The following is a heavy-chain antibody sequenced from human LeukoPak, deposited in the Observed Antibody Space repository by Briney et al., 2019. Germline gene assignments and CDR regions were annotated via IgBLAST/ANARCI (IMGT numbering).Heavy chain of an antibody. CDR1: GFTFSSYA. J-gene: IGHJ3*02. CDR3: AKDLSWGAARPSAFDI. V-gene: IGHV3-23*01. D-gene: IGHD6-6*01. Sequence: TGGSLRLSCAASGFTFSSYAMSWVRQAPGKGLEWVSAISGSGGSTYYADSVKGRVTISRDNSKNTLYLQMNSLRAEDTAVYYCAKDLSWGAARPSAFDIWGQGTMVTVSS. CDR2: ISGSGGST.